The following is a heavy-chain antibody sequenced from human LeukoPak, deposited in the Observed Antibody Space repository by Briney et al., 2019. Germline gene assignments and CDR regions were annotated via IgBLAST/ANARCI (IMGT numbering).Heavy chain of an antibody. J-gene: IGHJ4*02. V-gene: IGHV1-58*02. CDR2: IVVASGNT. Sequence: GASVKVSCKASGFTFTTSAMQWVRQARGQRLEWIGWIVVASGNTNYAQKFQERVTVTRDMSTSTAYMELSSLTFEDTAVYYCTREEGSRTKPFDFWGQGTLVTVSS. D-gene: IGHD2-15*01. CDR1: GFTFTTSA. CDR3: TREEGSRTKPFDF.